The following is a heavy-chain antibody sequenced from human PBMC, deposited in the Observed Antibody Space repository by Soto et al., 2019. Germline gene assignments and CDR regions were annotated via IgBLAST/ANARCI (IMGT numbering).Heavy chain of an antibody. CDR1: GYTFTDYA. Sequence: QVQLVQSGAEVKKPGASVKVSCKASGYTFTDYAITWVRQAPGQGLEWMGWISAYNGDTDYAQKFQGRVTMTTDTSPSTAYMERRSLRSDDTAVYYCPIVAGSGRYYPAAVWGPGTVVTVSS. D-gene: IGHD1-26*01. V-gene: IGHV1-18*04. CDR3: PIVAGSGRYYPAAV. CDR2: ISAYNGDT. J-gene: IGHJ4*02.